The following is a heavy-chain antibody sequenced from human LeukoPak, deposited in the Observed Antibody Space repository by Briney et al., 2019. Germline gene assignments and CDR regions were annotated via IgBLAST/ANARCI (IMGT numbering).Heavy chain of an antibody. Sequence: PGGSLRLSCEASGFTFSSYWMSWVRQALGKGLEWVANIKQDGSDKYYVDSLKGRFTVSRDNAKNSLYLQINSLRVGDTAVYFCARVGAATFYWYYMDVWGKGTTVTVSS. CDR2: IKQDGSDK. V-gene: IGHV3-7*01. D-gene: IGHD2-15*01. CDR3: ARVGAATFYWYYMDV. CDR1: GFTFSSYW. J-gene: IGHJ6*03.